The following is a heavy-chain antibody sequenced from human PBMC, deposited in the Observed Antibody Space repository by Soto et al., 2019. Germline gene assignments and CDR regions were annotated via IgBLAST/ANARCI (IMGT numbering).Heavy chain of an antibody. CDR2: IYPGDSDT. J-gene: IGHJ6*02. CDR3: AGGGVRGVITRTRDYYGMGV. CDR1: GYSFTSYW. V-gene: IGHV5-51*01. Sequence: GEAVKSSCKGSGYSFTSYWIGWVRQMPGKGLEWMGIIYPGDSDTRYSPSFQGQLTISADKSISTAYLQWSSLKASDSAMYYCAGGGVRGVITRTRDYYGMGVWGQGTTVTVSS. D-gene: IGHD3-10*02.